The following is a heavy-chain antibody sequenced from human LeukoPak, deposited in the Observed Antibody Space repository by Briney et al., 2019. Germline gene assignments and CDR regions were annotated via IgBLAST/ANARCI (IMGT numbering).Heavy chain of an antibody. V-gene: IGHV4-59*01. CDR2: IYYSGST. CDR3: ARDAGNDAFDI. Sequence: SETLSLTCTVSGGSISSYYWSWIRQPPGKGLEWIGYIYYSGSTNYNPSLKSRVTISVDTSKNQFSLKLSSVTAADTGVYYCARDAGNDAFDIWGQGTMVTVSS. J-gene: IGHJ3*02. CDR1: GGSISSYY. D-gene: IGHD3-10*01.